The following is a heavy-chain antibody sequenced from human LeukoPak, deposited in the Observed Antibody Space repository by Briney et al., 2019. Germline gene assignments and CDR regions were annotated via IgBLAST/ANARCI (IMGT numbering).Heavy chain of an antibody. CDR3: ARLSGTTYYYYYMDV. V-gene: IGHV1-18*01. J-gene: IGHJ6*03. CDR2: ISAYNGNT. CDR1: GYTFTSYG. D-gene: IGHD1-7*01. Sequence: ASVKVSCKASGYTFTSYGISWVRQAPGQGLEWMGWISAYNGNTNYAQKLQGRVTMTTDTSTSTAYMELRSLRSDDAAVYYCARLSGTTYYYYYMDVWGKGTTVTVSS.